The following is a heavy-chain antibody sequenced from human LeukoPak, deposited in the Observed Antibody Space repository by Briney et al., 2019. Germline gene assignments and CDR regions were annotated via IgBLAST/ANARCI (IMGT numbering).Heavy chain of an antibody. CDR2: INAGNGNT. Sequence: GASVKVSCKASGYTFTSYAMHWVRQAPGQRLEWMGWINAGNGNTKHSQKFQGRVTITRDTSASTAYMELSSLRSEDTAVYYCARGSYDAFDIWGQGTMVTVSS. V-gene: IGHV1-3*01. CDR1: GYTFTSYA. J-gene: IGHJ3*02. CDR3: ARGSYDAFDI.